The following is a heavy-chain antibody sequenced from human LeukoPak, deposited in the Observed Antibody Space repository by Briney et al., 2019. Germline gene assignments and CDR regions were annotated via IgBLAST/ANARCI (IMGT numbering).Heavy chain of an antibody. CDR3: AKGIAAAGPYFDY. J-gene: IGHJ4*02. Sequence: GGSLRLSCAASGFTFSSYAMSWARQAPGKGLEWFPAISGGGSSTYYADSVGGRFTISRDNSKNTLYLQMNSLRAEDTAIYYCAKGIAAAGPYFDYWGQGTLVTVSS. CDR2: ISGGGSST. CDR1: GFTFSSYA. V-gene: IGHV3-23*01. D-gene: IGHD6-13*01.